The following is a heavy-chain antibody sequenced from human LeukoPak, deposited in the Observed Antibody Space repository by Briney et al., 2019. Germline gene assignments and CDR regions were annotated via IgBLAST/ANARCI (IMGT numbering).Heavy chain of an antibody. Sequence: SETLSLTCTVSGGSISSSGYYWGRIRQPPGKGLEWIGTIYYSGSTQYNPSLKSRVTISVDTSKNQFSPKLSSVTAADTAVYYCARDSSGHGGAWHFDLWGRGTLVTVSS. V-gene: IGHV4-39*02. CDR1: GGSISSSGYY. D-gene: IGHD4-23*01. CDR3: ARDSSGHGGAWHFDL. CDR2: IYYSGST. J-gene: IGHJ2*01.